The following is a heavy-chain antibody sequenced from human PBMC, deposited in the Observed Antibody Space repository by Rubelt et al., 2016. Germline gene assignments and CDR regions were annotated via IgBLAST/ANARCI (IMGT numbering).Heavy chain of an antibody. Sequence: QVHLVESGGGLVRPGGPLRLSCEASGFSFSDYYMSWIRQAPGKGLEWISYIASVGSDYTSYADSVKGRFTISRDNAKNSLFLQMRSLRVDDTAVYYWARGNDYNSLRAFDIWGQGTMVTVSS. V-gene: IGHV3-11*05. D-gene: IGHD5-24*01. CDR1: GFSFSDYY. CDR2: IASVGSDYT. J-gene: IGHJ3*02. CDR3: ARGNDYNSLRAFDI.